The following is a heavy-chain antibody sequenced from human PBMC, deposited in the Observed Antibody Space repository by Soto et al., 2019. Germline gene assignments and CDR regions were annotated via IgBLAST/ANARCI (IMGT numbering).Heavy chain of an antibody. J-gene: IGHJ5*02. V-gene: IGHV4-31*03. CDR1: GGSISSGGYY. D-gene: IGHD3-10*01. CDR2: IYYSGTT. CDR3: ARVPPGASWFDP. Sequence: PSETLSLTCTVSGGSISSGGYYWSWIRQHPGKGLEWIGNIYYSGTTYSNPSLKSRVNTSVDTSKNQFSLELSSVTAADTAVYYCARVPPGASWFDPWGQGTLVTVSS.